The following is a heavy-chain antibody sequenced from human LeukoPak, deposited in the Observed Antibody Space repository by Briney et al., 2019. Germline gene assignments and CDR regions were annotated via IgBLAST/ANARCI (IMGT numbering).Heavy chain of an antibody. V-gene: IGHV3-30*04. D-gene: IGHD7-27*01. Sequence: QPGGSLRLSCAASRFTFSGCAMHWVRQAPGKGLEWVAVMSYDGRHKYYADSVKGRFTISRDNSKNTLYLQMNSLRPDDTAVYFCARDFKWGQHCDYWGQGTLVTVSS. CDR2: MSYDGRHK. CDR1: RFTFSGCA. J-gene: IGHJ4*02. CDR3: ARDFKWGQHCDY.